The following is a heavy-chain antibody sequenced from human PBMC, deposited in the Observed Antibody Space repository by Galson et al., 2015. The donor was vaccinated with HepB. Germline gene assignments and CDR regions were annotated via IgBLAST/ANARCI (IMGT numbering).Heavy chain of an antibody. D-gene: IGHD3-16*01. V-gene: IGHV7-4-1*02. CDR2: INTNTGNP. Sequence: SVKVSCKASGYSFSTYAVNWVRQAPGQGLEWMGWINTNTGNPRYVHDFTGRFVFSFDTSVNTAFLQITSLKAEDTAVYYCARAPLTFGTIDHWGQGTLITVSS. CDR1: GYSFSTYA. CDR3: ARAPLTFGTIDH. J-gene: IGHJ4*02.